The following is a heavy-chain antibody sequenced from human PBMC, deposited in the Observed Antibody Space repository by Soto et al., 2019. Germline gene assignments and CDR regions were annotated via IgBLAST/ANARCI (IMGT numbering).Heavy chain of an antibody. D-gene: IGHD1-1*01. J-gene: IGHJ4*02. CDR1: GFTFSSYA. CDR2: ISYDGSNK. V-gene: IGHV3-30-3*01. Sequence: QVQLVESGGGVVQPGRSLRLSCAASGFTFSSYAMHWVRQAPGKGLEWVAVISYDGSNKYCADSVKGRFTISRDNSKNTLYLQMNSLRAEDTAVYYCAREGNQHFDYWGQGTLVTVSS. CDR3: AREGNQHFDY.